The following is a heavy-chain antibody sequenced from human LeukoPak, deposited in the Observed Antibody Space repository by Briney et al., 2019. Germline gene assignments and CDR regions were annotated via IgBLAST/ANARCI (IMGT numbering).Heavy chain of an antibody. CDR1: GLLFGDYA. D-gene: IGHD1-26*01. CDR2: IRSKAYGGTA. J-gene: IGHJ5*02. Sequence: GGSLRLSCTASGLLFGDYAMTWVRQVPGKGLEWLGFIRSKAYGGTAEYAASVKGRFTVSRDDSKSIAYVQMNSLKTEDTAVYYCTVQIVPSDNWFDPWGQGTLVTVSS. V-gene: IGHV3-49*04. CDR3: TVQIVPSDNWFDP.